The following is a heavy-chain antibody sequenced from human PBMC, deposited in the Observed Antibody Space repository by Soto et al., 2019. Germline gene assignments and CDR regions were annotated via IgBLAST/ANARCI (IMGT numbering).Heavy chain of an antibody. J-gene: IGHJ4*01. CDR2: ISYSGRT. V-gene: IGHV4-31*03. CDR1: GGSISRGGYY. CDR3: ARGVLH. Sequence: QVQLQESGPGLVQPSQTLSLTCTVSGGSISRGGYYWSWIRQHPGTGLEWIGHISYSGRTYYNTSLKSRVTPSVHRSRTHSSLIVNSVTAADTTVYYCARGVLHWGQGALVTVSS.